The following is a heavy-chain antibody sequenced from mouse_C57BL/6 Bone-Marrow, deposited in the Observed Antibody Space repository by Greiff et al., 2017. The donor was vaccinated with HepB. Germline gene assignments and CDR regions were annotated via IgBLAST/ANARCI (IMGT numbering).Heavy chain of an antibody. CDR3: ARDYEYDDAMDY. Sequence: EVQGVESGGGLVKPGGSLKLSCAASGFTFSSYAMSWVRQTPEKRLEWVATISDGGSYTYYPDNVKGRFIISRDNAKNNLYLQMSHLKSEDTAMYYCARDYEYDDAMDYWGQGTSVTVSS. J-gene: IGHJ4*01. V-gene: IGHV5-4*01. CDR2: ISDGGSYT. D-gene: IGHD2-4*01. CDR1: GFTFSSYA.